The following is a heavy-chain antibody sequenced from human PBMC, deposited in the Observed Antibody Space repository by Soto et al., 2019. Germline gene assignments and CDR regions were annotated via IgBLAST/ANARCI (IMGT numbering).Heavy chain of an antibody. CDR1: GGTISRYY. J-gene: IGHJ5*01. CDR2: IYYSGST. D-gene: IGHD2-2*01. Sequence: PSETLSLTCTVSGGTISRYYWSWIRQPPGKGLEWIGYIYYSGSTNYNPSLKSRVTISVDTSKNQFSLKLSSVTAADTAVYYCVRLVGNSWLDSWGQGTLVTVSS. V-gene: IGHV4-59*01. CDR3: VRLVGNSWLDS.